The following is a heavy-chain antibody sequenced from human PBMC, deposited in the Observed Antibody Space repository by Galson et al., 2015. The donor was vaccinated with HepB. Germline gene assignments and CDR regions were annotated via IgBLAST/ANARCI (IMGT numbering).Heavy chain of an antibody. CDR2: ISYHENNK. V-gene: IGHV3-30-3*01. Sequence: SLRLSCAASGFTFSRSAMHWVRQAPGKGLEWVAVISYHENNKYYADSVKGRFTISRDNSKNTVYVQMNSLGAEDTAVYYCARDRSGYGGPFDYWGQGALVTVSS. J-gene: IGHJ4*02. CDR1: GFTFSRSA. D-gene: IGHD5-12*01. CDR3: ARDRSGYGGPFDY.